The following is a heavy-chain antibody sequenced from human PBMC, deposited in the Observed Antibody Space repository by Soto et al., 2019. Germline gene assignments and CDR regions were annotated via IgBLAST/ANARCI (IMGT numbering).Heavy chain of an antibody. Sequence: GSLRLSCAASGFTFSGSAMHWVRQASGKGLEWVGRIRSKANSYATAYAASVKGRFTISRDDSKNTAYLQMNSLKTEDTAVYYCTRQMDYDFWSGSLDYYYGMDVWGQGTTVTVSS. CDR1: GFTFSGSA. CDR3: TRQMDYDFWSGSLDYYYGMDV. V-gene: IGHV3-73*01. D-gene: IGHD3-3*01. CDR2: IRSKANSYAT. J-gene: IGHJ6*02.